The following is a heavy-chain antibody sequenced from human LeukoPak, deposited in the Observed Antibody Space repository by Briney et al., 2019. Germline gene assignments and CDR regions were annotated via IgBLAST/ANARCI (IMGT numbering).Heavy chain of an antibody. CDR2: LRFDGSDK. D-gene: IGHD3-9*01. CDR3: AKGPNGLRYFDWLLYPYYFDY. V-gene: IGHV3-30*02. CDR1: GFIFNSYG. J-gene: IGHJ4*02. Sequence: GGSLRLSCAASGFIFNSYGMHWVRQAPGKGLEWVAFLRFDGSDKYYADSVKGRFTISRDNSKNTLYLQMNSLRAEDTAVYYCAKGPNGLRYFDWLLYPYYFDYWGQGTLVTVSS.